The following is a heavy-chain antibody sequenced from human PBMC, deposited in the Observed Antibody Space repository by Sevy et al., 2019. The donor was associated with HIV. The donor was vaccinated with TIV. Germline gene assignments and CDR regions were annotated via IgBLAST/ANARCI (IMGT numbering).Heavy chain of an antibody. V-gene: IGHV3-48*02. Sequence: GGSLRLSCAASGFTFSSYSMNWVRLAPVKGLEWVSYISSSSSTIYYADSVKGRFTISRDNAKNSLYLQMNSLRDEDTAVYYCAREVVWIPSYRRYYGMDVWGQGTTVTVSS. CDR1: GFTFSSYS. CDR2: ISSSSSTI. D-gene: IGHD3-16*02. CDR3: AREVVWIPSYRRYYGMDV. J-gene: IGHJ6*02.